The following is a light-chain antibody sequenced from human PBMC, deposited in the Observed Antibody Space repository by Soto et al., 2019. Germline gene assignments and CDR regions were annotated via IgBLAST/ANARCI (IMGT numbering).Light chain of an antibody. Sequence: QSALTQPASVSGSPGQSITISCTGTSSDVGNYNLVSWYQQHPGTAPKLMIYENIKRASGVSDRFSGSTSGITASLRISVLQAEDEADYYCCSYAGSSTWVFGGGTKVTVL. V-gene: IGLV2-23*01. J-gene: IGLJ3*02. CDR3: CSYAGSSTWV. CDR2: ENI. CDR1: SSDVGNYNL.